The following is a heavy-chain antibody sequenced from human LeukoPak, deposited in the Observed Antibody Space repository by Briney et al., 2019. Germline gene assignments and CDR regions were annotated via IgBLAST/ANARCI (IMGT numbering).Heavy chain of an antibody. J-gene: IGHJ5*02. CDR3: ARTHWFDP. V-gene: IGHV4-34*01. Sequence: PSETLSLTCAVYGGSFSGYYWSWIRQPPGKGLEWIGEINHSGSTNYNPSLKSRVTISADTSNNQFSLQPSSVPAADTAVYYCARTHWFDPWGQGTLVTVSS. CDR1: GGSFSGYY. CDR2: INHSGST.